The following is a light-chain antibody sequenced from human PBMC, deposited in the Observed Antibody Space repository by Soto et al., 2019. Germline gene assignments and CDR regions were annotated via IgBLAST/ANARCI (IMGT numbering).Light chain of an antibody. V-gene: IGKV1-39*01. Sequence: DIQMTQSPSSLSASVGDRVTITCRASQSISSYLNWYQQKPGKAPKLLIYAASSLQSGVPSRFSVSGSGTDFTLTISSLQPEEFATYYCQQSYRTPPITFGQGTRLEIK. CDR2: AAS. CDR1: QSISSY. J-gene: IGKJ5*01. CDR3: QQSYRTPPIT.